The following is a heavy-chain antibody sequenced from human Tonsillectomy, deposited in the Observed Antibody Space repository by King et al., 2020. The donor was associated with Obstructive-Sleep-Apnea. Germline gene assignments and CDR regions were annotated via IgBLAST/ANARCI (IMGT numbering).Heavy chain of an antibody. J-gene: IGHJ4*02. CDR3: TRELSGYYDSSGYYYFDY. CDR2: IRSKAYGGTT. Sequence: QLVQSGGGLVQPGRSLRLSCTASGFTFGDYAMSWFRQAPGKGLEWVGFIRSKAYGGTTEYAASVKGRFTISRDDFKSIAYLQMNSLKTEDTAVYYCTRELSGYYDSSGYYYFDYWGQGTLVTVSS. D-gene: IGHD3-22*01. CDR1: GFTFGDYA. V-gene: IGHV3-49*03.